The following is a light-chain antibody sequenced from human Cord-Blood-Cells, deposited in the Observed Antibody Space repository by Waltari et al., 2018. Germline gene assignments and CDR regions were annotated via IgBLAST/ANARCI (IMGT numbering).Light chain of an antibody. Sequence: VLTPSPATLSQSPGARATLSCRARQSVSSYFACYQQNPGQAPSLLIYDAPNRATGIPARFSGSGAETDFTLTISSLEPEDFAVYYCQQRSNWLTFGGGTKVEIK. CDR2: DAP. J-gene: IGKJ4*01. V-gene: IGKV3-11*01. CDR1: QSVSSY. CDR3: QQRSNWLT.